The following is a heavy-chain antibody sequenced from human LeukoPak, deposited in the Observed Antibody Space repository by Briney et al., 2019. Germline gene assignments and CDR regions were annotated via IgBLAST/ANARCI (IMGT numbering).Heavy chain of an antibody. CDR3: ASSSYYGDYPDY. CDR2: IYHSGST. V-gene: IGHV4-30-2*01. CDR1: GGSISSGDYY. D-gene: IGHD4-17*01. Sequence: SETLSLTCTVSGGSISSGDYYWSWIRQPPGKGLEWIGYIYHSGSTYYNPSLKSRVTISVDRSKNQFSLKLSSVTAADTAVYYCASSSYYGDYPDYWGQGTLVTVSS. J-gene: IGHJ4*02.